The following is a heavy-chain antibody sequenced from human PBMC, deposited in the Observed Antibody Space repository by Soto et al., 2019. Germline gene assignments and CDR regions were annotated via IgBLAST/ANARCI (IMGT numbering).Heavy chain of an antibody. D-gene: IGHD2-2*02. J-gene: IGHJ6*02. CDR3: ARFVRSCSGTTCYTRADV. CDR2: IYTSGTT. CDR1: GGSIRSNY. Sequence: NPSETLSLTCNVSGGSIRSNYWSWIRQPAGKALEWIGRIYTSGTTNYNPSLKSRATMLIDTSKNQFSLKLRSVIVADTAVYHCARFVRSCSGTTCYTRADVWGQGTTVTVSS. V-gene: IGHV4-4*07.